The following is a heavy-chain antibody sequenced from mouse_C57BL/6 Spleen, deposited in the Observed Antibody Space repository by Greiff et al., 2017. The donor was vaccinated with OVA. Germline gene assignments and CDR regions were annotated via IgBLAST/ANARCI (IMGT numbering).Heavy chain of an antibody. CDR1: GFTFSSYG. CDR2: ISSGGSYT. D-gene: IGHD2-4*01. CDR3: ARQNYDYVWFAY. J-gene: IGHJ3*01. V-gene: IGHV5-6*01. Sequence: EVKVVESGGDLVKPGGSLKLSCAASGFTFSSYGMSWVRQTPDKRLEWVATISSGGSYTYYPDSVKGRFTISRDNAKNTLYLQMSSLKSEDTAMYYCARQNYDYVWFAYWGQGTLVTVSA.